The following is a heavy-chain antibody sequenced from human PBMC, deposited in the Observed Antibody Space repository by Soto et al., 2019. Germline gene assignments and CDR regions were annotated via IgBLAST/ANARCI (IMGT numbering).Heavy chain of an antibody. CDR3: AKDLLRTPLAAGI. J-gene: IGHJ4*02. CDR2: ISGSGGST. V-gene: IGHV3-23*01. CDR1: GCTFRSYA. D-gene: IGHD1-1*01. Sequence: PCGFMRHSWAASGCTFRSYAMSWVRQVPGKGLEWVSAISGSGGSTYYADSVKGRFTISRDNSKNTLYLQMNSLRAEDTAFYYCAKDLLRTPLAAGIWGKGTLVPVSS.